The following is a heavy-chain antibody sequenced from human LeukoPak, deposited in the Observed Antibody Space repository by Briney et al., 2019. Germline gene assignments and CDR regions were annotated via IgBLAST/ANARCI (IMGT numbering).Heavy chain of an antibody. CDR3: ARVTGLPNLDY. Sequence: GGSLRLSCAASGFTFSKYWMHWVRQAPGKGRGWVSRINSDGRITNYADSVRGGFTIYREKEKNTLYLQMNSLRAEDAAVYYCARVTGLPNLDYWGQGALVTVSS. J-gene: IGHJ4*02. D-gene: IGHD1-14*01. V-gene: IGHV3-74*01. CDR1: GFTFSKYW. CDR2: INSDGRIT.